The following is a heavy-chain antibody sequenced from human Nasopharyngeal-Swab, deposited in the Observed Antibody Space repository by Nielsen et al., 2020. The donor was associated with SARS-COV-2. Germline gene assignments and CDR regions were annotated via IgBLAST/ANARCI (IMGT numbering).Heavy chain of an antibody. CDR1: GFTFDNFA. Sequence: GGSLRLSCAASGFTFDNFAMSWVRQAPGKGLEWVSSLSGSGANTYYADSVKGRFTISRDNSKNTLYLLMNSLRAEDTALYYCAKDGGGWYTNGWYYFDYWGQGTLVTVSS. CDR3: AKDGGGWYTNGWYYFDY. J-gene: IGHJ4*02. V-gene: IGHV3-23*01. D-gene: IGHD6-19*01. CDR2: LSGSGANT.